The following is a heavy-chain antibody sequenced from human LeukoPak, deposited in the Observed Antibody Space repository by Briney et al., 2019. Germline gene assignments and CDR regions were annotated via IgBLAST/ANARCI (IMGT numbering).Heavy chain of an antibody. V-gene: IGHV4-4*02. CDR1: GGSITTRNF. D-gene: IGHD3-10*01. Sequence: SGTLSLTCAVSGGSITTRNFWSWVRQPPGKGLEWIAEMHHDGSANYNPSLKSRVSMSVDKSKNHFSLRLTSVTAADTAVYYCARLYYYNDGGLYFGPEAFDIWGQGARVTVSS. CDR2: MHHDGSA. CDR3: ARLYYYNDGGLYFGPEAFDI. J-gene: IGHJ3*02.